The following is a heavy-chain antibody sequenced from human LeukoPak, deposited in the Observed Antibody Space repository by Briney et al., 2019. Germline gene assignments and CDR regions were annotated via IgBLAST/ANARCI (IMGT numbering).Heavy chain of an antibody. V-gene: IGHV1-46*01. J-gene: IGHJ4*02. CDR1: GYTFTXYY. D-gene: IGHD6-19*01. Sequence: XVSXXXXGYTFTXYYMHWVRQAPGQGLEWMGIINPSGGSTSYAQKFQGRVTMTRDMSTSTVYMELSSLRSEDTAVYYCARGIAVAGPFDYWGQGTLVTVSS. CDR2: INPSGGST. CDR3: ARGIAVAGPFDY.